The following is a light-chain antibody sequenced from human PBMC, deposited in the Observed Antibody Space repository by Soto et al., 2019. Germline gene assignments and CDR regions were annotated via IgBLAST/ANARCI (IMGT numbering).Light chain of an antibody. CDR2: KAS. CDR1: QSISSW. CDR3: QQYKSYSPYT. Sequence: DIQMTQSPSTLSASVGDRVTITCRASQSISSWLAWYQQKPGKAPKLLIYKASSFESGVPSRFSGSGSGTEFTLTISSLQPDDFATYYCQQYKSYSPYTFGQGTKLEIK. J-gene: IGKJ2*01. V-gene: IGKV1-5*03.